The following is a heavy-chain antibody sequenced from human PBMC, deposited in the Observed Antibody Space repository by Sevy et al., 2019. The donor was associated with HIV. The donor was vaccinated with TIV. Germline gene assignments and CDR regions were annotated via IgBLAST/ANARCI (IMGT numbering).Heavy chain of an antibody. CDR1: GFTPSTYG. Sequence: GSLRLSCAASGFTPSTYGMHWVRQAPGKGLEWVAVIGYDGSNIYYADSVKGRFTISRDNSKNTLFLQMDSLRAEDTAIYYCARDPRMYGAYLLAYFDYWGQGTLVTVSS. D-gene: IGHD2-8*01. V-gene: IGHV3-33*01. CDR2: IGYDGSNI. CDR3: ARDPRMYGAYLLAYFDY. J-gene: IGHJ4*02.